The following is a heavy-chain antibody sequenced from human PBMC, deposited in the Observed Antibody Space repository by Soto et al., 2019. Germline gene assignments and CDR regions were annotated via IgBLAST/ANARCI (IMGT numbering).Heavy chain of an antibody. CDR2: INPNSGGT. Sequence: ASVKVSCKASGYTFTGYYMHWVRQAPGQGLEWMGWINPNSGGTNYAQKFQGRVTMTRDTSISTAYMELSRLRSDDTAVYYCARPAAIYDFCSGYYGWAFDIWGQGTMVTVSS. CDR3: ARPAAIYDFCSGYYGWAFDI. D-gene: IGHD3-3*01. CDR1: GYTFTGYY. J-gene: IGHJ3*02. V-gene: IGHV1-2*02.